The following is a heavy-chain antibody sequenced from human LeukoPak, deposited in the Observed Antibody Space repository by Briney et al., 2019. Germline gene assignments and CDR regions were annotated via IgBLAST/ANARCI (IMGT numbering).Heavy chain of an antibody. V-gene: IGHV4-4*07. CDR2: IYTTGTT. Sequence: PSETLSLTCTVSGGSINSYYWGWVRQPAGKGLEWIGRIYTTGTTNYTPSLKSRLSMSVDTSKNQFSLGLRSVTAADTAVYYCGRQGYTASYYFLDYWSQGTLVTVSS. CDR3: GRQGYTASYYFLDY. D-gene: IGHD1-26*01. J-gene: IGHJ4*02. CDR1: GGSINSYY.